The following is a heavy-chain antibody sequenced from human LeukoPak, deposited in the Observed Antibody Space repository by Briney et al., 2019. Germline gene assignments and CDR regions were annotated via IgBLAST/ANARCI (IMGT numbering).Heavy chain of an antibody. Sequence: NPSETLSLTCTVSGDSISSGNYWGWIRQPPGKGLEWIGYIYYSGSTYYNPSLKSRVTISVDTSRNQFSLKLSSVTAADTAVYYCARPPDSSGWYFAFDIWGQGTMVTVSS. CDR1: GDSISSGNY. D-gene: IGHD6-19*01. J-gene: IGHJ3*02. V-gene: IGHV4-38-2*02. CDR3: ARPPDSSGWYFAFDI. CDR2: IYYSGST.